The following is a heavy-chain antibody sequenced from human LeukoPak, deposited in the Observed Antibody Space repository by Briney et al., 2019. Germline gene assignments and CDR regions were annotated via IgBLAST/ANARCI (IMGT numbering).Heavy chain of an antibody. D-gene: IGHD5-18*01. CDR3: AKDLAIGYSYGYDY. J-gene: IGHJ4*02. V-gene: IGHV3-30*18. CDR2: ISYDGSNK. Sequence: GGSLRLSCAASGFTFSSYGMHWVRQAPGKGLEWVAVISYDGSNKYYADSVKGRFTISRDNSKSTLYLQMNSLRAEDTAVYYCAKDLAIGYSYGYDYWGQGTLVTVSS. CDR1: GFTFSSYG.